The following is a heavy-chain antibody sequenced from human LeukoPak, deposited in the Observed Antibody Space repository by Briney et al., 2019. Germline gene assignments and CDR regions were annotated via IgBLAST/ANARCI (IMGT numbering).Heavy chain of an antibody. CDR1: GFTFSSYG. Sequence: QTGGSLRLSCAASGFTFSSYGMHWVRQAPGKGLEWVAFIWYDGSNKYYADSVKGRFTISRDNSKNTLYLQMNSLRAEDTAVYYCAFESMTTVTFDYWGQGTLVTVSS. D-gene: IGHD4-11*01. CDR3: AFESMTTVTFDY. J-gene: IGHJ4*02. CDR2: IWYDGSNK. V-gene: IGHV3-30*02.